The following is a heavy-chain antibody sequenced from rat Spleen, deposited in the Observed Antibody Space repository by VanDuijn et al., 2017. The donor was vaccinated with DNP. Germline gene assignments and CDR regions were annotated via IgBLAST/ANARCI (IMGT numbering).Heavy chain of an antibody. CDR2: IGTDDTNT. CDR1: GFTFSNYG. V-gene: IGHV5S13*01. J-gene: IGHJ2*01. Sequence: EVQLVESGGGLVQPGRSLKLSCAASGFTFSNYGMAWVRQAPTKGLEWVASIGTDDTNTDFRDSVKDRFTISRDNAKNTQYLQMNSLRSEDTATYYCARLHTTGITFDYWGQGVMVTVSS. CDR3: ARLHTTGITFDY. D-gene: IGHD1-7*01.